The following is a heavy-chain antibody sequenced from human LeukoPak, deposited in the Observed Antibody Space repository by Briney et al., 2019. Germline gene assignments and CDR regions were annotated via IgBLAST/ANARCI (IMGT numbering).Heavy chain of an antibody. J-gene: IGHJ5*02. CDR3: ARAYSSSSNWFDP. CDR1: GFTVSSNY. CDR2: IYSGGST. Sequence: GGSLRFSCAASGFTVSSNYMSWVRQAPGKGLEWVSVIYSGGSTYYADSVKGRFTISRDNSKNTLYLQMNSLRAEDTAVYYCARAYSSSSNWFDPWGQGTLVTVSS. D-gene: IGHD6-6*01. V-gene: IGHV3-53*01.